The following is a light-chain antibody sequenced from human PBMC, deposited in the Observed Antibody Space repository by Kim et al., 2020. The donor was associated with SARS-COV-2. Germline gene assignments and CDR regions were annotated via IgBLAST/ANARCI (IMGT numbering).Light chain of an antibody. CDR2: GNN. CDR1: SLRDYY. Sequence: SSELTQDPAVSVALGQTVRITCQGYSLRDYYASWYQQKPGQAPLLVISGNNNRHSGIPDRFSGSNSGNTASLTITGAQAEDYADYYCSSRDSGTNYPHV. CDR3: SSRDSGTNYPHV. V-gene: IGLV3-19*01. J-gene: IGLJ6*01.